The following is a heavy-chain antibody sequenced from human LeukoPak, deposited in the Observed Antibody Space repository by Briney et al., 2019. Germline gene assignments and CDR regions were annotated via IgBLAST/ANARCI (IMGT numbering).Heavy chain of an antibody. Sequence: GGSLRLSCAASGFTFSRFNMNWLRQAPGKGLEWLSYISTTGTIYYAESVKGRFSISRDNAKNSLYLRMNSLRPEDTAVYYCARDSLIFGVVTTFDYWGQGTLVTVSS. CDR2: ISTTGTI. CDR1: GFTFSRFN. J-gene: IGHJ4*02. D-gene: IGHD3-3*01. CDR3: ARDSLIFGVVTTFDY. V-gene: IGHV3-48*01.